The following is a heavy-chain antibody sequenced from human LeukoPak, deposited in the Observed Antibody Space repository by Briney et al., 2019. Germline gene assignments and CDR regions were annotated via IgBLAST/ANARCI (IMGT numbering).Heavy chain of an antibody. J-gene: IGHJ4*02. CDR2: ISSSSSSTI. CDR1: GFTVSSNY. Sequence: GGSLRLSCAASGFTVSSNYMNWVRQAPGKGLEWVSYISSSSSSTIYYADSVKGRFTISRDNAKKSLYLQMNSLRAEDTAVYYCARGSRYSYGELDYWGQRTLVTVSS. V-gene: IGHV3-48*01. D-gene: IGHD5-18*01. CDR3: ARGSRYSYGELDY.